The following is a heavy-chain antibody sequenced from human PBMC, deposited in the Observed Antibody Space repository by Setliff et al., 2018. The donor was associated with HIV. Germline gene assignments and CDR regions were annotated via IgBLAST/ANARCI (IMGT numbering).Heavy chain of an antibody. Sequence: SLRLSCKTSGFNFRDYAINWVRQAPGKGLEWVSFIRSKAYGATTDYAASVRGRFTISRDDSKSIAYLQMNSLKTEDTAVYYCTRVREVPAAIPDYYYYMDVWGKGTTVTVSS. V-gene: IGHV3-49*04. CDR1: GFNFRDYA. J-gene: IGHJ6*03. D-gene: IGHD2-2*02. CDR2: IRSKAYGATT. CDR3: TRVREVPAAIPDYYYYMDV.